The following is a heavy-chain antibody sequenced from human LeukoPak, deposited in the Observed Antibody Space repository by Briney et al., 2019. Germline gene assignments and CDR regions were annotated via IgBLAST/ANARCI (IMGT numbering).Heavy chain of an antibody. V-gene: IGHV4-59*08. CDR1: GGSISSYY. CDR2: IYYSGSN. CDR3: ARLYYYDSTPLFDY. J-gene: IGHJ4*02. Sequence: PSETLSLTCTVSGGSISSYYWSWIRQPPGKVQEWIGYIYYSGSNHYNPSLKSRVTISVDTSKNQFSLKLSSVTAADTAVYYCARLYYYDSTPLFDYWGQGTLVTVSS. D-gene: IGHD3-22*01.